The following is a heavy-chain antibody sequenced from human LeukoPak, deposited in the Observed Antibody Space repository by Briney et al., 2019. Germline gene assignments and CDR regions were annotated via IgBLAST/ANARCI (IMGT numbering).Heavy chain of an antibody. D-gene: IGHD6-25*01. Sequence: GGSLRLSCAASGFTFGDYYMSWIRQAPGKGLEWISYISPSSSFTNYADSLKGRFTISRDNAKNSLYLQVNTLRAEDTGVYYCAREAKSAASLDYWGRGTLVTVSS. CDR3: AREAKSAASLDY. V-gene: IGHV3-11*06. CDR2: ISPSSSFT. J-gene: IGHJ4*02. CDR1: GFTFGDYY.